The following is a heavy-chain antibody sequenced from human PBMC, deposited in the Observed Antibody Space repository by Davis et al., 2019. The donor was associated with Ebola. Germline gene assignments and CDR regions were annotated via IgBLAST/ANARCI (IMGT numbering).Heavy chain of an antibody. V-gene: IGHV3-9*01. D-gene: IGHD3-3*01. Sequence: SLKISCSSSFFSFASSSMHWVRQAPGKGLEWVSGISWNSGSIGYADSVKGRFTISSDNAKNSLYLQMNSLRAEDTALYYCTTDHYDFWSGYYKNFDYWGQGTLVTVSA. J-gene: IGHJ4*02. CDR3: TTDHYDFWSGYYKNFDY. CDR2: ISWNSGSI. CDR1: FFSFASSS.